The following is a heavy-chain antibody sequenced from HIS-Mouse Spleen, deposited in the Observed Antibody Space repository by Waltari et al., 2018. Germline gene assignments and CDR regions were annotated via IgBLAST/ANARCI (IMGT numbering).Heavy chain of an antibody. D-gene: IGHD6-19*01. Sequence: QGQRVESGGGVVQPGRSLRLSCAASGVTLGSYAVSWVRQAPGKGLEWVAVISYDGSNKYYADSVKGRFTISRDNSKNTLYLQMNSLRAEDTAVYYCARVNGIAVAGTDAFDIWGQGTMVTVSS. J-gene: IGHJ3*02. CDR2: ISYDGSNK. CDR3: ARVNGIAVAGTDAFDI. V-gene: IGHV3-30-3*01. CDR1: GVTLGSYA.